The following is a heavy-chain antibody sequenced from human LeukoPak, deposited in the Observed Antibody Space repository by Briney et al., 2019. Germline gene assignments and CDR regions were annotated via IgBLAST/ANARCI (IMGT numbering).Heavy chain of an antibody. CDR3: AKGGGYSGYDSDY. Sequence: GGSLRLSCAASGFTFSSYGMHWVRQAPGKGLEWVAFIRYDGSNKYYADSAKGRFTISRDNSKNTLYLQMNSLRAEDTAVYYCAKGGGYSGYDSDYWGQGTLVTVSS. CDR2: IRYDGSNK. D-gene: IGHD5-12*01. V-gene: IGHV3-30*02. J-gene: IGHJ4*02. CDR1: GFTFSSYG.